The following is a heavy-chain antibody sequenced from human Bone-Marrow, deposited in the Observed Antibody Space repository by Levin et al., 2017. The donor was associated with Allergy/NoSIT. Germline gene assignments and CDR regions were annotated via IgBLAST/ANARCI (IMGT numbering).Heavy chain of an antibody. CDR2: VSTGGST. CDR3: ARTILPAETAGAFDI. J-gene: IGHJ3*02. V-gene: IGHV4-4*07. D-gene: IGHD2-2*01. CDR1: GASVSSYY. Sequence: SQTLSLTCTVSGASVSSYYWSWIRQPAGKGLEWIGRVSTGGSTNDNPSLKSRVTMSIDTSKNQFYLRLSSVTAADTAVYHCARTILPAETAGAFDIWGQGAMVTVSS.